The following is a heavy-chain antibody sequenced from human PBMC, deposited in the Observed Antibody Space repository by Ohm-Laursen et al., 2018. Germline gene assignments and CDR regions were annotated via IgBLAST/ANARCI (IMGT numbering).Heavy chain of an antibody. D-gene: IGHD1-26*01. Sequence: SDTLSLTCTVSGGSISSYYWSWIRQPPGKGLDWIGYIYYSGSTNYNPSLKSRVTISVDTSKNQFSLKLSSVTAADTAVYYCARYDSGSYIFDYWGQGTLVTVSS. CDR1: GGSISSYY. CDR3: ARYDSGSYIFDY. J-gene: IGHJ4*02. V-gene: IGHV4-59*07. CDR2: IYYSGST.